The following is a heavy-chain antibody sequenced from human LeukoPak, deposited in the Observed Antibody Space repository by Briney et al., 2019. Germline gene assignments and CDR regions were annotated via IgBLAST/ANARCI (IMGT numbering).Heavy chain of an antibody. CDR3: AREGATTAFDS. CDR2: IYSGGRT. J-gene: IGHJ4*02. V-gene: IGHV3-53*01. Sequence: GGSLRLSCAVSGFTVSNNYMNWVRQAPGKGLEWVSIIYSGGRTYYADSAKGRFTISRDIFKNTVYLQMNRLRAEDTAVYYCAREGATTAFDSWGQGTLVTVSS. D-gene: IGHD1-26*01. CDR1: GFTVSNNY.